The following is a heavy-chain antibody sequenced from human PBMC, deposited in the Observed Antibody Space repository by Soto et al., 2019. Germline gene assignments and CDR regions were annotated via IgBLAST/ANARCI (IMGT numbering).Heavy chain of an antibody. V-gene: IGHV4-30-4*01. D-gene: IGHD4-17*01. CDR1: GGSIRSGDYY. CDR2: IYYSGST. J-gene: IGHJ6*02. Sequence: SETLFLTCTFSGGSIRSGDYYLSWIRQPPGKGLEWIGYIYYSGSTYYNPSLKSRVTISVDTSKNQFSLKLSSVTAADTAVYYCARVSRTVTMYYGMDVWGQGTTVTVSS. CDR3: ARVSRTVTMYYGMDV.